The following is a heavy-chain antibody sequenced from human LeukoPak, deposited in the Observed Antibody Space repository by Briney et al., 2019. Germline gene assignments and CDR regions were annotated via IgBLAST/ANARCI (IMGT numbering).Heavy chain of an antibody. D-gene: IGHD2-15*01. J-gene: IGHJ4*02. V-gene: IGHV3-11*03. CDR3: TRHPAEGDY. CDR1: GFTFSDFY. CDR2: ISGSSSNT. Sequence: GGSLRLSCAASGFTFSDFYMSWIRQAPGKGLESVSYISGSSSNTNYADSVKGRFTTSRDNAKNSLYLQMNSLRPEDTAVYYCTRHPAEGDYWGQGTLVTVPS.